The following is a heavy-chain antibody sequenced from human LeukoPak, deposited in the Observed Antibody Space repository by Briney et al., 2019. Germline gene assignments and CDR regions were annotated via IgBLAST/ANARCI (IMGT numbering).Heavy chain of an antibody. D-gene: IGHD1-1*01. CDR1: GYTFTGYY. Sequence: ASVKVSCKASGYTFTGYYMHWVRQAPGQGLEWMGWINPNSGGTNYAQKFQGRVTMTRNTSISTAYMELSSLRSEDTAVYYCARGDWNDEGWFDPWGQGTLVTVSS. CDR2: INPNSGGT. V-gene: IGHV1-2*02. CDR3: ARGDWNDEGWFDP. J-gene: IGHJ5*02.